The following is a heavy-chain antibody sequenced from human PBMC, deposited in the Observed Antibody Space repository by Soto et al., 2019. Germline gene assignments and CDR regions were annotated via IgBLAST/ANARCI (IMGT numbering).Heavy chain of an antibody. D-gene: IGHD6-6*01. J-gene: IGHJ6*02. V-gene: IGHV3-33*01. CDR1: GFTFSSYG. CDR3: ARDRDSSYYYGMDV. Sequence: GGSLRLSCAASGFTFSSYGMHWVRQAPGKGLEWVAVIWYDGSNKYYADSVKGRFTISRDNSKNTLYLQMNSLRAEDTAVYYCARDRDSSYYYGMDVWGQGTTVTVSS. CDR2: IWYDGSNK.